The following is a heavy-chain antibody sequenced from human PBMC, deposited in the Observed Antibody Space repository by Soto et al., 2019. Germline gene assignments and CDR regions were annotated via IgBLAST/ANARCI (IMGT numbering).Heavy chain of an antibody. CDR1: GCTFSNAW. CDR3: TTDSYSTIIVVRFDY. CDR2: IKSKTDGGTA. D-gene: IGHD3-22*01. Sequence: PGRSLRLSCAAFGCTFSNAWINWVRQAPGKGLEWVGRIKSKTDGGTADFAAPVKGRFAISRDDSKNTVYLQMNSLKTEDTAVYYCTTDSYSTIIVVRFDYWGHGTLVTSPQ. J-gene: IGHJ4*01. V-gene: IGHV3-15*07.